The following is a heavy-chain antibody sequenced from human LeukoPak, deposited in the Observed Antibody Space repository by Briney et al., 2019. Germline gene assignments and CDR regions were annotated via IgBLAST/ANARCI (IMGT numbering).Heavy chain of an antibody. J-gene: IGHJ6*03. CDR1: GGTFSSYA. D-gene: IGHD3-3*01. CDR2: IIPIFGTA. V-gene: IGHV1-69*01. CDR3: ARASITIFGVVIRRTKNYYNYMDV. Sequence: SVKVSCKASGGTFSSYAISWVRQAPGQGLEWMGGIIPIFGTANYAQKFQGRVTITADESTSTAYMELSSLRSEHTAVYYCARASITIFGVVIRRTKNYYNYMDVWGKGTTVTVSS.